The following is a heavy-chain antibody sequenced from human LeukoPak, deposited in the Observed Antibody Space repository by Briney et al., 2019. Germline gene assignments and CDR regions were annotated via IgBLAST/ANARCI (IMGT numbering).Heavy chain of an antibody. D-gene: IGHD4-23*01. CDR1: GGTFSSYA. CDR2: IIPILGIA. Sequence: GSSVKVSCKASGGTFSSYATSWVRQAPGQGLEWMGRIIPILGIANYAQKFQGRVTITADKSTSTAYMELSSLRSEDTAVYYCALYNHGGKLYYFDYWGQGTLVTVSS. J-gene: IGHJ4*02. V-gene: IGHV1-69*04. CDR3: ALYNHGGKLYYFDY.